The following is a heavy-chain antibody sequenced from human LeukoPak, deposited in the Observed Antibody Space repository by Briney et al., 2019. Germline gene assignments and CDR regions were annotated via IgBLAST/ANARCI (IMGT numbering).Heavy chain of an antibody. Sequence: GGSLRLSCAASGFTFSSYAMHWVRQAPGKGLEWVAVISYDGSNKYYADSVKGRFTISRDNSKNTLYLQMNSLRVEDTAVYYCARASWVSNADAVSWGQGTLVTVSS. CDR1: GFTFSSYA. V-gene: IGHV3-30*07. CDR2: ISYDGSNK. J-gene: IGHJ5*02. CDR3: ARASWVSNADAVS. D-gene: IGHD1-1*01.